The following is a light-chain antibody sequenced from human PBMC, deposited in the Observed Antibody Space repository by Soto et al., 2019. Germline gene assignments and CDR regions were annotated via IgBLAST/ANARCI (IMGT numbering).Light chain of an antibody. CDR2: KAS. J-gene: IGKJ1*01. Sequence: DIQMTQSPSTLSASVGDRVTITCRASQSISSWLAWYHQKPGEAPKLLIHKASTLQSGVPSRFSGSESGTELTLTISSLQPDDFGTYYCQQYNIYPWTFGQGTKVDI. CDR3: QQYNIYPWT. V-gene: IGKV1-5*03. CDR1: QSISSW.